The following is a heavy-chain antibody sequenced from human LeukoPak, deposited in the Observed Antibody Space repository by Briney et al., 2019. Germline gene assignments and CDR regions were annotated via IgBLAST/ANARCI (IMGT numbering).Heavy chain of an antibody. D-gene: IGHD5-12*01. V-gene: IGHV4-34*01. J-gene: IGHJ4*02. CDR3: ARGRYVGLRFDY. CDR2: INHSGST. Sequence: SETLSLTCAVYGGSFSGYYWSWIRQPPGKGLEWIGEINHSGSTNYNPSLKSRVTISVDTSKNQFSLKLSSVTAADTAVYYCARGRYVGLRFDYWGQGTLVTVSS. CDR1: GGSFSGYY.